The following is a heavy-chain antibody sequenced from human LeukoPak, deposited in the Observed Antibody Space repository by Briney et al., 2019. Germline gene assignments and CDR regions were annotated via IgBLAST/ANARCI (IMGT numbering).Heavy chain of an antibody. CDR1: GFTFSSYA. D-gene: IGHD3-22*01. V-gene: IGHV3-23*01. CDR3: ARDSHRLTHYYDSNFDY. Sequence: PGGSLRLSCAASGFTFSSYAMSWVRQAPGKGLEWVSAISGSGGSTYYADSVKGRFTISRDNAKNSLYLQMNSLRAEDTAVYYCARDSHRLTHYYDSNFDYWGQGTLVTVSS. CDR2: ISGSGGST. J-gene: IGHJ4*02.